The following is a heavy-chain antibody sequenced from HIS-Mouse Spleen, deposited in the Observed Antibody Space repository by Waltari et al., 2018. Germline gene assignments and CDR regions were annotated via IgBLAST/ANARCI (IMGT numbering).Heavy chain of an antibody. V-gene: IGHV4-59*12. CDR3: AAPGYSSSWYAFDI. D-gene: IGHD6-13*01. J-gene: IGHJ3*02. CDR1: GGSISSYY. CDR2: IYYSGST. Sequence: QVQLQESGPGLVKPSETLSLTCTVSGGSISSYYWSWLRQPPGKGLEWIGNIYYSGSTNYNPPLKSRVTVSVDPSKNQFSLKLSSVTAADTAVYYCAAPGYSSSWYAFDIWGQGTMVTVSS.